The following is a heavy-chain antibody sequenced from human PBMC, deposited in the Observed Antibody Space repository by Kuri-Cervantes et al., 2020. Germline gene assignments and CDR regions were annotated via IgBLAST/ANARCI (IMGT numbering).Heavy chain of an antibody. V-gene: IGHV4-59*11. CDR3: ARTPGVDV. J-gene: IGHJ6*04. CDR1: GGSISSHY. CDR2: IYYSGST. Sequence: SETLSLTCTVSGGSISSHYWSWIRQPPGKGLEWIGYIYYSGSTDYNPSLKSRVTISVDTSKNQFSLKLSSVTAADTAVYYCARTPGVDVWGKGTTVTVSS. D-gene: IGHD3-10*01.